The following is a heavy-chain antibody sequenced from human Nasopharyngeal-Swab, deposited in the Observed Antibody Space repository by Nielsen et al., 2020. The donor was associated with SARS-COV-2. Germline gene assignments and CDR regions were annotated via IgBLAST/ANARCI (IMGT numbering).Heavy chain of an antibody. CDR3: ARPYSGSYYGAFDI. CDR1: GFTFSSYE. Sequence: GESLKISCAASGFTFSSYEMNWVRQAPGKGLEWVSGISWNSGTIGYADSVKGRFTISRDNSKNTLYLQMNSLRAEDTAVYYCARPYSGSYYGAFDIWGQGTMVTVSS. V-gene: IGHV3-48*01. CDR2: ISWNSGTI. J-gene: IGHJ3*02. D-gene: IGHD1-26*01.